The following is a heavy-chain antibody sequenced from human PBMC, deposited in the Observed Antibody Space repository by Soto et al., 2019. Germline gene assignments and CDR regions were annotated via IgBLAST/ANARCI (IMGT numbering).Heavy chain of an antibody. D-gene: IGHD2-15*01. CDR3: ARGIATGQLDP. CDR2: INPDNGNT. J-gene: IGHJ5*02. Sequence: SVKLSCKASGYTFTRYTMNWVRQAPGQRLEWMGWINPDNGNTKSSQKFQDRVIITRDTSASTAYMDLSSLRSEDTAVYYCARGIATGQLDPWGQGTLVTVPS. V-gene: IGHV1-3*01. CDR1: GYTFTRYT.